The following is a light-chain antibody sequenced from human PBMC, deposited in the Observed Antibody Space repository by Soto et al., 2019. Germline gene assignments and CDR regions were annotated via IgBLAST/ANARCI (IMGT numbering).Light chain of an antibody. Sequence: EIVMTQSPATLSVSPGERATLSCRASQSVGSNLAWYQQKPDQPPRLLIYGASTRATGIPARFSGSGSGTEFTLTISSLQSEDFAVYYCQQYNYLITFGQGTRLEIK. CDR3: QQYNYLIT. CDR2: GAS. J-gene: IGKJ5*01. V-gene: IGKV3-15*01. CDR1: QSVGSN.